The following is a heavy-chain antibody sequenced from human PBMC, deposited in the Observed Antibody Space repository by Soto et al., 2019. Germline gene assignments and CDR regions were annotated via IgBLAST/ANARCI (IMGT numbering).Heavy chain of an antibody. CDR1: GFSFSNFA. D-gene: IGHD6-13*01. V-gene: IGHV3-23*01. Sequence: GGSLRLSCAASGFSFSNFAMSWVRQAPGTGLEWVSSISGSGDKTYYLDSVKGRFTISRDNSKNTLYLHMNSLGAVDTAVYFCAKDYASTWYWYFDPWGQGTLVTVSS. J-gene: IGHJ5*02. CDR2: ISGSGDKT. CDR3: AKDYASTWYWYFDP.